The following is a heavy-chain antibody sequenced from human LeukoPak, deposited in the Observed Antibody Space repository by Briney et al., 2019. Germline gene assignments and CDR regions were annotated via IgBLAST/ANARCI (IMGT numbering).Heavy chain of an antibody. D-gene: IGHD3-9*01. CDR2: ITGSGDTT. Sequence: AGGSLRLCCAASGFIFRNYAMSWVRQAPGKGLEWVSAITGSGDTTYFADSVKGRFTISRDNSKNTLYVEMNTLRAEDTAVYYCAKWGDYDILTAYYVSDFWGQGTLVTVSS. V-gene: IGHV3-23*01. J-gene: IGHJ4*02. CDR1: GFIFRNYA. CDR3: AKWGDYDILTAYYVSDF.